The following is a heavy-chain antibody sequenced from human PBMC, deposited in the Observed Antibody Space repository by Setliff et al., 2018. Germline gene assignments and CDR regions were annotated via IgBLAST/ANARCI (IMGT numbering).Heavy chain of an antibody. CDR1: GFTFSTYW. D-gene: IGHD1-26*01. J-gene: IGHJ5*02. CDR3: ARAGSKPQLGWFDP. CDR2: ISTDGSSI. Sequence: QTGGSLRLSCVTSGFTFSTYWMHWVRQAPGQGLVWVALISTDGSSITYADSVKGRFTISSDNARNTLYLQMNSLTAEDTAVYYGARAGSKPQLGWFDPWGQGTLVTVSS. V-gene: IGHV3-74*03.